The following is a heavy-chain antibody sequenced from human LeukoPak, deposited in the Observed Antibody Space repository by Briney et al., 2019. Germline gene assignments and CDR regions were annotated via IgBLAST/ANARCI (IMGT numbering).Heavy chain of an antibody. V-gene: IGHV3-64D*09. CDR3: VKDVGGSYAFDY. D-gene: IGHD1-26*01. CDR2: INDNGGRT. CDR1: GFTFSNYD. J-gene: IGHJ4*02. Sequence: PGGSLRLSCAVSGFTFSNYDMHWVRQAPGKGLEYVSGINDNGGRTHYGDSVKGRFSISRDNSKNTLHLQMSTPRAEDTALYYCVKDVGGSYAFDYWGQGILVTVAS.